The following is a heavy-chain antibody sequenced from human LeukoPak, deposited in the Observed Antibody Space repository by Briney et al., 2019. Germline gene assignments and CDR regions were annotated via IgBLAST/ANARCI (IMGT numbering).Heavy chain of an antibody. J-gene: IGHJ3*02. CDR2: ISSSSSYI. CDR1: GFTFSSYS. Sequence: GGSLRLSCAASGFTFSSYSMNWVRQAPGKGLEWVSSISSSSSYIYYADSVKGRFTISRDNAKNSLYLQMNSPRAEDTAVYYCARHGLGSSGYTDAFDIWGQGTMVTVSS. CDR3: ARHGLGSSGYTDAFDI. V-gene: IGHV3-21*01. D-gene: IGHD3-22*01.